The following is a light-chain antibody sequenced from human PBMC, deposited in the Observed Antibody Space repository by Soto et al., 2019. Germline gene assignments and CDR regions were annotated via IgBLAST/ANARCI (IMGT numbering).Light chain of an antibody. J-gene: IGLJ1*01. CDR2: SND. CDR3: AAWDDGLSYV. CDR1: SSNIGRNY. Sequence: QSVLTQPPSASGTPGQRVTISCSGSSSNIGRNYVYWYQQLPGTAPKLLIYSNDQRPSGVPDRFSGSKSGTSASLAISGLRSEVEADYYCAAWDDGLSYVFGIGTKLTVL. V-gene: IGLV1-47*02.